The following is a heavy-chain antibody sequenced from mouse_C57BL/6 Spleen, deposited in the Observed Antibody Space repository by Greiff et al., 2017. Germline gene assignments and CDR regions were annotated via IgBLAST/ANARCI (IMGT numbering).Heavy chain of an antibody. J-gene: IGHJ3*01. Sequence: VQLQQPGAELVRPGTSVKLSCKASGYTFTSYWMHWVKQRPGQGLEWIGVIDPSDSYTNYNQKFKGKATLTVDTSSSTAYMQLSSLTSEDSAVYYCARGSNDLPSWFAYWGQGTLVTVSA. CDR3: ARGSNDLPSWFAY. D-gene: IGHD2-12*01. CDR2: IDPSDSYT. CDR1: GYTFTSYW. V-gene: IGHV1-59*01.